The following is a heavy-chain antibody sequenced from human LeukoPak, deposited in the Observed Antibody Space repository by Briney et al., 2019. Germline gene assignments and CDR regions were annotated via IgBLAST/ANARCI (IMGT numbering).Heavy chain of an antibody. J-gene: IGHJ3*02. CDR1: GFTFTSYA. CDR3: ARDLETYYYDSSGYYYRGIDAFDI. D-gene: IGHD3-22*01. Sequence: GGSLRLSCAGSGFTFTSYAMTWVRQAPGKGLEWVSSISSSSSYIYYADSVKGRFTISRDNAKNSLYLQMNSLRAEDTAVYYCARDLETYYYDSSGYYYRGIDAFDIWGQGTMVTVSS. V-gene: IGHV3-21*01. CDR2: ISSSSSYI.